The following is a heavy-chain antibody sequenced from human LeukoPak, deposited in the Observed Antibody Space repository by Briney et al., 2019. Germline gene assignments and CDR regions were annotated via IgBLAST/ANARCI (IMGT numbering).Heavy chain of an antibody. Sequence: GGSLRLSCAASGFTFSSYGMHWVRQAPGKGLEGVAIIWLDGSNKYYADSVKGRFTISRDNSKNTLYLQMNSLRAEDTAVYYCARVYDISAYYFHAFDIWGQGTMVTVSS. D-gene: IGHD3-22*01. CDR2: IWLDGSNK. J-gene: IGHJ3*02. CDR1: GFTFSSYG. V-gene: IGHV3-33*01. CDR3: ARVYDISAYYFHAFDI.